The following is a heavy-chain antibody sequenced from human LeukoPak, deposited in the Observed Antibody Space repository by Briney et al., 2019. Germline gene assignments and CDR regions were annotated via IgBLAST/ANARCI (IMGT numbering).Heavy chain of an antibody. V-gene: IGHV1-69*01. CDR1: GXTFXXYA. CDR3: AEARNSSSWYR. CDR2: IIPIFGTA. Sequence: GXTFXXYAISXVRQAPGQXLEWMGGIIPIFGTANYAQKFQGRVTITADESTSTAYMELSSLRSEDTAVYYCAEARNSSSWYRWGQGTLVTVSS. D-gene: IGHD6-13*01. J-gene: IGHJ4*02.